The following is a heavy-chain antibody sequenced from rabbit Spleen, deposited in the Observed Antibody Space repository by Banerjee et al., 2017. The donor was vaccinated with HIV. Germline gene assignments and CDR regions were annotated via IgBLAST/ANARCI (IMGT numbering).Heavy chain of an antibody. CDR2: INAITGKS. CDR1: GFSFSDRDV. CDR3: ARGGGGGASFDF. D-gene: IGHD1-1*01. J-gene: IGHJ6*01. V-gene: IGHV1S45*01. Sequence: QEQLVESGGGLVQPEGSLTLTCKASGFSFSDRDVMCWVRQAPGKGLEWIACINAITGKSVYASWAKGRFTMSRTSSTTVTLQMTSLTAADTATYFCARGGGGGASFDFWGPGTLVTVS.